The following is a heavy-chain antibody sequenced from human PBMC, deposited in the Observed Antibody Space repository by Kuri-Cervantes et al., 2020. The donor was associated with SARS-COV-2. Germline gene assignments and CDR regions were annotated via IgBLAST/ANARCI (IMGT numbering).Heavy chain of an antibody. CDR2: ISSSSSYI. CDR3: ARNPFRYYYYMDV. D-gene: IGHD2/OR15-2a*01. J-gene: IGHJ6*03. Sequence: GESLKISCAASGFTFSSYSMNWVRQAPGKGLEWVSSISSSSSYIYYADSVKGRFTISRDNAKNSLYLQMNSLRAEDTAMYYCARNPFRYYYYMDVWGKGTTVTVSS. CDR1: GFTFSSYS. V-gene: IGHV3-21*01.